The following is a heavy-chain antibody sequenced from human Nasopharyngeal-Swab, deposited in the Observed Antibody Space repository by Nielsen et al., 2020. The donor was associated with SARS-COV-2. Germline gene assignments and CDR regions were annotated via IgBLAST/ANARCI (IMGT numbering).Heavy chain of an antibody. CDR2: ISSSSSTI. Sequence: GSLRLSCAASGFTFSSYSMNWVRQAPGKGLEWVSYISSSSSTIYYADSVKGRFTISRDNAKNSLYLQMNGLRDEDTAVYYCARLSGWYLSLAFDYWGQGTLVTVSS. D-gene: IGHD6-19*01. J-gene: IGHJ4*02. CDR1: GFTFSSYS. CDR3: ARLSGWYLSLAFDY. V-gene: IGHV3-48*02.